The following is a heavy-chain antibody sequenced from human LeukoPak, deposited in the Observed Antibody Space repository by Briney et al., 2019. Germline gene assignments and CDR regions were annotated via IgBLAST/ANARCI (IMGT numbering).Heavy chain of an antibody. V-gene: IGHV4-59*08. CDR2: SYYTGDS. D-gene: IGHD1-14*01. Sequence: SETLSLTCSVSGGSISSSYWSWIRQPPGRGLEWIGYSYYTGDSNYSPSLKSRVTISFATSKNQFSLRLRSVTATDTAVYYCARRVHNRGLYDLGAFDIWSQGTMVTVSS. CDR1: GGSISSSY. CDR3: ARRVHNRGLYDLGAFDI. J-gene: IGHJ3*02.